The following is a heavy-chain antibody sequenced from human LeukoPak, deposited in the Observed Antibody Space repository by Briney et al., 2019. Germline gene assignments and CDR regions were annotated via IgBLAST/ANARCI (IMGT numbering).Heavy chain of an antibody. CDR1: GGPINSHSYY. Sequence: SETLSLTCIVSGGPINSHSYYWGWIRQPPGKGLEWIVSVYYDGTSYSNPSLNSRVAVFVDTSRDQFSLDLSFVTAADTALYYCVRHISTNTGYFDSCGQGTLVSVSS. V-gene: IGHV4-39*01. CDR3: VRHISTNTGYFDS. CDR2: VYYDGTS. J-gene: IGHJ4*02. D-gene: IGHD5-24*01.